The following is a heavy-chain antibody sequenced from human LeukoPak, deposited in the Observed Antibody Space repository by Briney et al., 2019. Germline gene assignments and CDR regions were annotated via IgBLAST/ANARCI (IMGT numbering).Heavy chain of an antibody. D-gene: IGHD3-16*01. CDR1: GFTFSNAW. Sequence: NPGGSLRLSCAASGFTFSNAWMSWVRQAPGKGLEWVGRIKSKTDGGTTDYAAPVKGRFTISRDDSKTTPYLQMNSLKTEDTAVYYCTTKHVGGTMPSDYWGQGTLVTVSS. V-gene: IGHV3-15*01. J-gene: IGHJ4*02. CDR2: IKSKTDGGTT. CDR3: TTKHVGGTMPSDY.